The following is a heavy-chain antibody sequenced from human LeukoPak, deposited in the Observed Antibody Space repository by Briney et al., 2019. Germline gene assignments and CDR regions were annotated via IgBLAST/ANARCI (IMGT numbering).Heavy chain of an antibody. J-gene: IGHJ5*02. D-gene: IGHD1-1*01. Sequence: ASVKVSCKASGGTFSSYAISWVRQAPGQGLEWMGRIIPIFGTANYAQKFQGRVTMTTDTSTDTAYMEMRSLRSDDTAVYFCAREATGRAFDPWGQGTLVTVSS. V-gene: IGHV1-69*05. CDR2: IIPIFGTA. CDR3: AREATGRAFDP. CDR1: GGTFSSYA.